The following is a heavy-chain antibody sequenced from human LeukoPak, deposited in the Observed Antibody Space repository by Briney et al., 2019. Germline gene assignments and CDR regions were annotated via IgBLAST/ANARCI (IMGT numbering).Heavy chain of an antibody. CDR1: GGSISNYY. V-gene: IGHV4-59*08. CDR2: IYYSGST. J-gene: IGHJ4*02. CDR3: ARHNVRATIVHFDY. D-gene: IGHD5-12*01. Sequence: PSETLSLTCSVSGGSISNYYWSWIRQPPGKGLEWIGYIYYSGSTNHNPSLKSRVTISVDTSKNQFSLKLSSVTAADTAVYYCARHNVRATIVHFDYWGQGTLVTVSS.